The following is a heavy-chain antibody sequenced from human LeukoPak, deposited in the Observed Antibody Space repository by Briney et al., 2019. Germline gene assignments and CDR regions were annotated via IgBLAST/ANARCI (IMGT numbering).Heavy chain of an antibody. V-gene: IGHV1-2*02. Sequence: ASVKVSCKASGFTLTGYFIYWVRQAPGQGLEWMGWTNPNSGASNSAQKFQGRVTMTWDTSISTAYMDLSRLKSDDTAVYYCARDSTGEGLDFDYWGQGTLVTVSS. CDR2: TNPNSGAS. D-gene: IGHD7-27*01. CDR1: GFTLTGYF. CDR3: ARDSTGEGLDFDY. J-gene: IGHJ4*02.